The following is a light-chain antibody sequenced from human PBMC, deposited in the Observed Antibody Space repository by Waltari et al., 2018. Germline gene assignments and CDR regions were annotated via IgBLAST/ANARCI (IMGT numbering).Light chain of an antibody. Sequence: QSALTQPASVSGSPGQSITIYCTGTISDIGAYNHVSWYQQYPGQAPKLLIFDVSDRPPGVFDRFSGSKSGNTASLTISGLQAEDEADYYCSSFTTSSSWIFGGGTKLTVL. J-gene: IGLJ2*01. CDR1: ISDIGAYNH. CDR3: SSFTTSSSWI. V-gene: IGLV2-14*03. CDR2: DVS.